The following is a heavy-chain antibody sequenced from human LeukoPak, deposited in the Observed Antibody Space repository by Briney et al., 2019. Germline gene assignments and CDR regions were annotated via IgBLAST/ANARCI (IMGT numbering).Heavy chain of an antibody. CDR2: IYPGDSET. CDR3: GKLVGGRYFDY. CDR1: GYSFTSYW. J-gene: IGHJ4*02. V-gene: IGHV5-51*01. Sequence: GESLKISCEVSGYSFTSYWIGWVRQMPGIGLEWMGIIYPGDSETRYSPSFEGQVTISADRSISTAYLQWSSLKASDSAMYYCGKLVGGRYFDYWGQGTLVTVFS. D-gene: IGHD1-26*01.